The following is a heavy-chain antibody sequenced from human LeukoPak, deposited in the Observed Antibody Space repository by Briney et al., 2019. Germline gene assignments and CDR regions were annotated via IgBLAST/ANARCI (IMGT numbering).Heavy chain of an antibody. CDR2: IIPILCIP. CDR1: RCTFSNYS. CDR3: ARDLTGTADY. J-gene: IGHJ4*02. Sequence: SVKVSRKASRCTFSNYSISWVRQAPGQGLEWMGRIIPILCIPHHPQTFQDRVTLTANKSTSTAYMELSSLRSEDTAVYYCARDLTGTADYWGQGTLVTVSS. D-gene: IGHD1-20*01. V-gene: IGHV1-69*04.